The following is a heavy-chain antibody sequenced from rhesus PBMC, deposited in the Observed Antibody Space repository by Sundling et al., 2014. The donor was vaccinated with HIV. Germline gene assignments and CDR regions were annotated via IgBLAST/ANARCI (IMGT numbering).Heavy chain of an antibody. V-gene: IGHV3-103*01. CDR2: INSGGGST. CDR1: GFTFSYYA. CDR3: AKADVDVATVHFDY. D-gene: IGHD5-36*02. J-gene: IGHJ4*01. Sequence: EVQLVETGGGLVQPGGSLKLSCAASGFTFSYYAMSWVRQAPGKGLEWVSTINSGGGSTYYADSVKGRFTISRDNSKNTLSLQMNSLRTDDTAVYYCAKADVDVATVHFDYWGQGVLVTVSS.